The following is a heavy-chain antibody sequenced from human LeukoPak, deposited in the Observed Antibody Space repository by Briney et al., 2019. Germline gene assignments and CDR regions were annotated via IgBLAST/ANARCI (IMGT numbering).Heavy chain of an antibody. J-gene: IGHJ3*02. V-gene: IGHV4-59*08. Sequence: PSETLSLTCTVSGGSISSYYWSWIRQPPGKGLEWIGYIYYSGSINYNPSLKSRVTISVDTSKNQFSLKLSSVTAADTAVYYCARQAASLRRAFDIWGQGTMVTVSS. CDR2: IYYSGSI. CDR1: GGSISSYY. CDR3: ARQAASLRRAFDI. D-gene: IGHD2-15*01.